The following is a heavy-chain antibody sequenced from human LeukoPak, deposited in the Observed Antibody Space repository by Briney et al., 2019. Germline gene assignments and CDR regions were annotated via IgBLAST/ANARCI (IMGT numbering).Heavy chain of an antibody. CDR2: ISYDGSNK. CDR3: AKPAYAGYYYYMDV. D-gene: IGHD3-16*01. V-gene: IGHV3-30*18. Sequence: GGSLRLSCAASGFTFSSYGMHWVRQAPGKGLEWVALISYDGSNKYYADSVKGRFTISRDNSKNTLYLQMNSLRVEDTAVYYCAKPAYAGYYYYMDVWGKGTTVTVSS. J-gene: IGHJ6*03. CDR1: GFTFSSYG.